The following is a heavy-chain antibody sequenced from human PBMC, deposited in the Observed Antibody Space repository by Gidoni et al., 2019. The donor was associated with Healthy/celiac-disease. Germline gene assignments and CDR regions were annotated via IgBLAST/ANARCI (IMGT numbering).Heavy chain of an antibody. J-gene: IGHJ4*02. CDR1: GGSISSSSSY. CDR3: ARHNRGRSNTRDHFDY. Sequence: QLQLQESGPGLVKPSETLSLTCTVSGGSISSSSSYWGWIRQHPGKGLEWIGSNYYSGSTSYSPSLKSRVTISVDTSKNQFSLKLSSVTAADTAVYYCARHNRGRSNTRDHFDYWGQGTLVTVSS. V-gene: IGHV4-39*01. CDR2: NYYSGST.